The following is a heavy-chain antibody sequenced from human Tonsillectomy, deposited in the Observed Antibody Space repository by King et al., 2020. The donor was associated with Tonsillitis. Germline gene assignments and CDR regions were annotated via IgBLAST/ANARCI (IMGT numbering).Heavy chain of an antibody. V-gene: IGHV4-30-2*01. Sequence: QLQESGSGLVRPSQTLSLTCTVSGGSFSSGGYSWSWIRQPPGKGLEWIGYIYHSGNPHYNSSLKSRVTMSVDRSKNQFSLNLNSVTAADTAVYYCARSSYDFSFDYWGQGTLVTVSS. CDR2: IYHSGNP. J-gene: IGHJ4*02. CDR3: ARSSYDFSFDY. D-gene: IGHD3-3*01. CDR1: GGSFSSGGYS.